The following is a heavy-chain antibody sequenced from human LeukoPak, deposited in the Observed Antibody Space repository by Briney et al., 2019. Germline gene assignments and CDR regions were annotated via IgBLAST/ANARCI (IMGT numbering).Heavy chain of an antibody. CDR1: GGTFSSYT. CDR2: IIPILGIA. CDR3: ARVLRGYSYGYFDY. D-gene: IGHD5-18*01. Sequence: SVKVSCKASGGTFSSYTISWVRQAPGQGLEWMGRIIPILGIANYAQKFQGRVTITADKSTSTAYMELSSLRSEDTAVYYCARVLRGYSYGYFDYWGQGTLVTVSS. V-gene: IGHV1-69*02. J-gene: IGHJ4*02.